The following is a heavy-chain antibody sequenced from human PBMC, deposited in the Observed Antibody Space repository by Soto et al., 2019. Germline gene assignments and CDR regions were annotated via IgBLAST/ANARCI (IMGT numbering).Heavy chain of an antibody. CDR2: VYYTGNT. Sequence: KGLEWLGYVYYTGNTNYNPSLKSRVTISVDTSKNQFSLKLSSVTAADTAVYYCARVGHAEECIRVHVPDFEFWGKGSL. CDR3: ARVGHAEECIRVHVPDFEF. J-gene: IGHJ4*02. V-gene: IGHV4-59*01. D-gene: IGHD2-21*01.